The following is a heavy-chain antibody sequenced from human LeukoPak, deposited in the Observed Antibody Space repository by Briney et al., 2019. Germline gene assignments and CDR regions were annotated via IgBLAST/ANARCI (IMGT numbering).Heavy chain of an antibody. CDR2: IKQDGSEK. J-gene: IGHJ6*02. V-gene: IGHV3-7*03. Sequence: GGSLRLSCAASGFTFSSYWMSWVRQAPGKGLEWVANIKQDGSEKYYVDSVKGRFTISRDNAKNSLYLQMNSLRAEDTAVYYCARDLLPYYYGMDVWGQGTTVTVSS. CDR3: ARDLLPYYYGMDV. CDR1: GFTFSSYW.